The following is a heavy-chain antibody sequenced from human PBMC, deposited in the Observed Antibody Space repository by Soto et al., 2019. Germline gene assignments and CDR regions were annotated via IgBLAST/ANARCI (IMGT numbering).Heavy chain of an antibody. CDR2: ISYDGSNK. J-gene: IGHJ4*02. CDR1: GFTFSSYA. V-gene: IGHV3-30-3*01. Sequence: PGGSLRLSCAASGFTFSSYAMHWVRQAPGKGLEWVAVISYDGSNKYYADSVKGRFTISRDNSKNTLYLQMNSLRAEDTAVYYCARDLAPYYDFWSGYGGDYWGQGTLVTVSS. D-gene: IGHD3-3*01. CDR3: ARDLAPYYDFWSGYGGDY.